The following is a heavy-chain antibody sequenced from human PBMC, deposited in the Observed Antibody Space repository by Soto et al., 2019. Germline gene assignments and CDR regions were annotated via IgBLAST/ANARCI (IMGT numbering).Heavy chain of an antibody. CDR2: IYPGDSDT. CDR1: GYSFTSYW. CDR3: ARLSVLGSGQWLVRPYYYYYYGMDV. Sequence: GESLKISCKGSGYSFTSYWIGWVRQMPGKGLEWKGIIYPGDSDTRYSPSFQGQVTISADKSISTAYLQWSSLKASDTAMYYCARLSVLGSGQWLVRPYYYYYYGMDVWGQGTTVTVSS. V-gene: IGHV5-51*01. J-gene: IGHJ6*02. D-gene: IGHD6-19*01.